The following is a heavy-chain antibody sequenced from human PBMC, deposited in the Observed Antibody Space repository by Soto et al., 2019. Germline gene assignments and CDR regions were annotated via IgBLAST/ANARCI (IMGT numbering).Heavy chain of an antibody. V-gene: IGHV4-31*03. CDR1: GGSISSGGYY. J-gene: IGHJ5*02. CDR2: IYYSGST. D-gene: IGHD3-10*01. Sequence: SETLSLTCTVSGGSISSGGYYWSWIRQHPGKGLEWIGYIYYSGSTYYNPSLKSRVTISVDTSKNQFSLKLSSVTAADTAVYYCASTYYYGSGSYLGPNWFDPWGQGTLVTVSS. CDR3: ASTYYYGSGSYLGPNWFDP.